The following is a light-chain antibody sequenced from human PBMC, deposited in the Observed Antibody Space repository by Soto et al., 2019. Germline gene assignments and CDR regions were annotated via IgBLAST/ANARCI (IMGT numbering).Light chain of an antibody. CDR1: SSDVGGYNY. CDR3: SSYTSSSTLLYV. CDR2: EVS. J-gene: IGLJ1*01. Sequence: QSALTRPASVSGSRGQSITISCTGTSSDVGGYNYVSWYQQHPGKAPKLMIYEVSNRPSGVSNRFSGSKSGNTASLTISGLQAEDEADYYCSSYTSSSTLLYVFGTGTKLTVL. V-gene: IGLV2-14*01.